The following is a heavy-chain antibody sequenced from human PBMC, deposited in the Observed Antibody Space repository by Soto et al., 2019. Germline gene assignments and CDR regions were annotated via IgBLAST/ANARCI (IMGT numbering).Heavy chain of an antibody. CDR2: ITGSSDYT. CDR1: GFILSSYA. J-gene: IGHJ4*02. CDR3: ATEQTTGAHYGLDY. Sequence: GGSLRRSFKASGFILSSYARNWVLEAPGKGLRWVASITGSSDYTSYIASVKSRFPLSRDTSTNTLYLHMTSLRAEDTAVYFCATEQTTGAHYGLDYCRQGPLLTASS. D-gene: IGHD2-8*02. V-gene: IGHV3-23*02.